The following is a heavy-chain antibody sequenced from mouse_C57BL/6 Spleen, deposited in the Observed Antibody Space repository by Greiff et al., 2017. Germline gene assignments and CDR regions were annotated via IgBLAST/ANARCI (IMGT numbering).Heavy chain of an antibody. CDR1: GYSITSGYY. J-gene: IGHJ2*01. CDR3: ASGDYDVFDY. CDR2: ISYDGSN. D-gene: IGHD2-4*01. V-gene: IGHV3-6*01. Sequence: EVQLQQSGPGLVKPSQSLSLTCSVTGYSITSGYYWNWIRQFPGNILERMGYISYDGSNNYNPSLKNRISFTRDKSKNQFFLKLNSVTTEYTATYYCASGDYDVFDYWGQGTTLTVSS.